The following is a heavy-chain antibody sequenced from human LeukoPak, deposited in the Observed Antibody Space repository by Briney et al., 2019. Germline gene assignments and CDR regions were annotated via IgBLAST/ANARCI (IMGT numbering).Heavy chain of an antibody. CDR3: ARDSAGNDY. V-gene: IGHV3-7*01. CDR1: GFPFSTYW. Sequence: GGSLRLSCAASGFPFSTYWMSWVRQAPGKGLEWVANIKQDGSEKYYVDSVKGRFTISRDNAKNSLYLQMNSLRAEDTAMYYCARDSAGNDYWGQGTLVTVFS. D-gene: IGHD6-13*01. CDR2: IKQDGSEK. J-gene: IGHJ4*02.